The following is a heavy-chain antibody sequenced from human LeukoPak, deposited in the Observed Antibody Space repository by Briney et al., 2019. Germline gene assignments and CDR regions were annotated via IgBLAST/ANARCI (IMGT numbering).Heavy chain of an antibody. CDR3: ARGGELELGFDP. D-gene: IGHD6-6*01. V-gene: IGHV4-34*01. Sequence: SETLSLTCAVYGGSFSGYYWSWIRQPPGKGLEWIGETNHSGSTNYNPSLKSRVTISVDTSKNQFSLKLSSVTAADTAVYYCARGGELELGFDPWGQGTLVTVSS. CDR1: GGSFSGYY. J-gene: IGHJ5*02. CDR2: TNHSGST.